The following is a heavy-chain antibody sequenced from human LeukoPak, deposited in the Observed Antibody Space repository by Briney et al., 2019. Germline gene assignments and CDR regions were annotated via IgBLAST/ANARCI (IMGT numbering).Heavy chain of an antibody. J-gene: IGHJ4*02. V-gene: IGHV1-18*01. D-gene: IGHD3-22*01. CDR3: ARGGGYDSSGYIDY. CDR1: GYTFTSYG. Sequence: ASVKVSCKASGYTFTSYGISWVRQAPGQGLEWMGWISAYNGNTNYAQKLQGRVTMTRDTSTSTVYMELSSLRSEDTAVYYCARGGGYDSSGYIDYWGQGTLVTVSS. CDR2: ISAYNGNT.